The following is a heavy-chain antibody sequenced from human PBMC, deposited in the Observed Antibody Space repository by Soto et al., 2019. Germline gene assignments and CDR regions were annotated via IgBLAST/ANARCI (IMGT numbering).Heavy chain of an antibody. CDR2: IWYDGNNR. V-gene: IGHV3-33*01. D-gene: IGHD1-1*01. CDR3: VRGDNWNDEASDY. J-gene: IGHJ4*02. CDR1: GFMFSNHG. Sequence: QVQLVESGGGVVQPGRSLRLSCAASGFMFSNHGMHWVRQAPGKGLEWVAVIWYDGNNRYYADSVKGRFTISRDNSKNTVYLQMNSLRAEDTAVYYCVRGDNWNDEASDYWGQGTLGTVSS.